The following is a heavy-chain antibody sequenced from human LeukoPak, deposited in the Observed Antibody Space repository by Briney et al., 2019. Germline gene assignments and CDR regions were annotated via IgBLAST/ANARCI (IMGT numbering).Heavy chain of an antibody. J-gene: IGHJ6*02. D-gene: IGHD3-3*01. Sequence: SETLSLTCTVSGGSTSSYYWSWIRQPPGKGLEWIGYIYYSGSTNYNPSLKSRVAVSVDTSKNRFSLKLSSVTAADTAVYYCARGRLTVKYYDFWSGYYIHYYYYGMDVWGQGTTVTVSS. CDR1: GGSTSSYY. V-gene: IGHV4-59*01. CDR2: IYYSGST. CDR3: ARGRLTVKYYDFWSGYYIHYYYYGMDV.